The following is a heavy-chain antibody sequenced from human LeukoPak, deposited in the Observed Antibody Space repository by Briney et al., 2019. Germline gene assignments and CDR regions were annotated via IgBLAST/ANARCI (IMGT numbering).Heavy chain of an antibody. CDR3: ARSGGVVVTAQSYYGMDV. CDR2: ISTYNGNT. CDR1: GYTFTSYG. V-gene: IGHV1-18*01. Sequence: ASVKVSCKASGYTFTSYGISWVRQAPGQGLEWMGWISTYNGNTNYAQKLQDRVTMTTDTSTSTAYMELRSLRSEDTAVYYCARSGGVVVTAQSYYGMDVWGQGTTVTVSS. J-gene: IGHJ6*02. D-gene: IGHD2-21*02.